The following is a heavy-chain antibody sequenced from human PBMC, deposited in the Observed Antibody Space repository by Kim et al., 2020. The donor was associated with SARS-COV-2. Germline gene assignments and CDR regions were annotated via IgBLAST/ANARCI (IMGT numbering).Heavy chain of an antibody. Sequence: SETLSLTCTVSGGSISSYYWSWIQQPPGKGLEWIGYIYYSGSTNYNPSLKSRVTISVDTSKNQFSLKLSSVTAADTAVYYCARDSSSVYCSGGSCYGPFDIWGQGTMVTVSS. CDR1: GGSISSYY. D-gene: IGHD2-15*01. CDR3: ARDSSSVYCSGGSCYGPFDI. V-gene: IGHV4-59*13. J-gene: IGHJ3*02. CDR2: IYYSGST.